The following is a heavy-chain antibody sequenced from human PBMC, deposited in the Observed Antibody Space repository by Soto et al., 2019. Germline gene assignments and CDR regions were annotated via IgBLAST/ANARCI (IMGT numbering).Heavy chain of an antibody. CDR2: ISYDGGYK. CDR1: GFTFSSYA. CDR3: ARVYSSGYYPFPY. V-gene: IGHV3-30-3*01. J-gene: IGHJ4*02. Sequence: GGSLRLSCAASGFTFSSYAVHWVRQAPGKGLEWVAVISYDGGYKYYADSVKGRFTISRDNSKNTLYLQMSSLRAEDTAVYYGARVYSSGYYPFPYWGQGTRVTVSS. D-gene: IGHD3-22*01.